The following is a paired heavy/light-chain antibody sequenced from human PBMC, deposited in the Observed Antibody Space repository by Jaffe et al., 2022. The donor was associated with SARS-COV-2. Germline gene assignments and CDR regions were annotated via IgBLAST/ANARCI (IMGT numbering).Heavy chain of an antibody. CDR3: ARRLSSGGSWSFDY. V-gene: IGHV5-51*01. Sequence: EVQLVQSGGEVKKPGESLKISCKGSGYSFTTYWIGWVRQMPGKGLEWMGIIYPGDSDTKYSPSFQGQVTISADKSISTAYLQWSSLKASDTAMYYCARRLSSGGSWSFDYWGQGTLVTVSS. D-gene: IGHD2-15*01. CDR2: IYPGDSDT. CDR1: GYSFTTYW. J-gene: IGHJ4*02.
Light chain of an antibody. J-gene: IGKJ4*01. CDR3: QQASSFPLT. CDR2: AAS. V-gene: IGKV1-12*01. Sequence: DIQMTQSPSSVSASVGDRVTITCRASQGFGRWLAWYQQKPGKVPKLLISAASNLQSGVPSRFSGSASGTDFTLTISSLQPEDFATYYCQQASSFPLTFGGGTKVEIK. CDR1: QGFGRW.